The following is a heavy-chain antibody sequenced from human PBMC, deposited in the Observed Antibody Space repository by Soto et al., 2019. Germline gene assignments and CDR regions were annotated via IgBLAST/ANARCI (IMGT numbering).Heavy chain of an antibody. J-gene: IGHJ4*02. D-gene: IGHD6-13*01. CDR1: GFTFSNAW. CDR3: TTQYSRYTPLDY. CDR2: IKSKTDGGTT. V-gene: IGHV3-15*01. Sequence: PGGSLRLSCAASGFTFSNAWMSWVRQAPGKGLEWVGRIKSKTDGGTTDYAAPVKGRFTISRDDSKNTLYLQMNSLKTEDTAVYYCTTQYSRYTPLDYWGQGTLVPVYS.